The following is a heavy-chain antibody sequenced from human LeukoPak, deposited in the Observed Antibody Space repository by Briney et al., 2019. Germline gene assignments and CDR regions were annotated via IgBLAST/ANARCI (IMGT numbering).Heavy chain of an antibody. Sequence: PSETLSLTCAVSGGSFSGYYWSWVRQAPGKGLEWVSAISGSGGSTYYADSVKGRFTISRDNSKNTLYLQMNSLRAEDTAVYYCAKDYYGSGSYYPLGASDYWGQGTLVTVSS. CDR3: AKDYYGSGSYYPLGASDY. V-gene: IGHV3-23*01. J-gene: IGHJ4*02. D-gene: IGHD3-10*01. CDR1: GGSFSGYY. CDR2: ISGSGGST.